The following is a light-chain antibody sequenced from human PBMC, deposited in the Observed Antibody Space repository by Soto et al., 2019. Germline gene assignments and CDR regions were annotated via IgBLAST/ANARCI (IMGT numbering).Light chain of an antibody. CDR1: QSVLYNSNNKNY. CDR2: WAS. CDR3: QQYYSSPWT. Sequence: DIVMTQSPDSLAVSLGERATINCRSSQSVLYNSNNKNYLAWYQHKSGQPPQLLIYWASTRESGVPDRFSGSGSGTDFTLTISSLQAEDVAVYYCQQYYSSPWTFGQGTKVEIK. V-gene: IGKV4-1*01. J-gene: IGKJ1*01.